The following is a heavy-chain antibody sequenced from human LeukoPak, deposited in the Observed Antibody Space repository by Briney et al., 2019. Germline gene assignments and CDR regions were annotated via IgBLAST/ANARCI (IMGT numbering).Heavy chain of an antibody. CDR1: GYTFTSYG. V-gene: IGHV1-18*01. CDR2: ISAYIGNT. J-gene: IGHJ5*02. CDR3: ARDPRNYDYVWGSKGWFDP. Sequence: ASVKVSCKASGYTFTSYGISSVRQAPGQGLEWMGWISAYIGNTNHAQKLQGRVTMTTDTSTSTAYMQLTSLRSDDTAVYYCARDPRNYDYVWGSKGWFDPWGQGTLVTVSS. D-gene: IGHD3-16*01.